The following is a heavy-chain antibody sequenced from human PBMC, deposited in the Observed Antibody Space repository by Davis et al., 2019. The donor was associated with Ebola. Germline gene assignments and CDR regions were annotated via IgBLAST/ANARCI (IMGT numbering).Heavy chain of an antibody. CDR1: GYSFTSSW. Sequence: GESLKISCKGSGYSFTSSWIGWVRQTPGRGLEWMGIIYPGDSDTKYSPSFQGQVTFSADKSISTAYLQWSSLKASDTAMYYCARSDSNYVSPFDIWGQGTIVTVSS. J-gene: IGHJ3*02. D-gene: IGHD4-11*01. CDR3: ARSDSNYVSPFDI. V-gene: IGHV5-51*01. CDR2: IYPGDSDT.